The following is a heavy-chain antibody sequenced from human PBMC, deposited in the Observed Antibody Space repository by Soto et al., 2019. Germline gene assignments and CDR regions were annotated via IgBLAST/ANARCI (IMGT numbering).Heavy chain of an antibody. CDR1: GGSSSSSSYY. CDR3: ARHGGSGAYYYYGMDV. Sequence: PSETLSLTCTVSGGSSSSSSYYRGWIRQPPGKGLEWIGSIYYSGSTYYNPSLKSRVTISVDTSKNQFSLKLSSVTAADTAVYYCARHGGSGAYYYYGMDVWGQGTTVTVS. V-gene: IGHV4-39*01. D-gene: IGHD3-10*01. J-gene: IGHJ6*02. CDR2: IYYSGST.